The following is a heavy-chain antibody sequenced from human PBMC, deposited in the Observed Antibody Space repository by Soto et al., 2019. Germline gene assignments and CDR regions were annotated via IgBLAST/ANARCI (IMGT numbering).Heavy chain of an antibody. V-gene: IGHV3-33*01. CDR3: ARGYYGSGSSDYFDY. J-gene: IGHJ4*02. D-gene: IGHD3-10*01. CDR1: GFTFSSYG. CDR2: IWYDGSNK. Sequence: GGSLRLSCAASGFTFSSYGMHWVRQAPGKGLEWVAIIWYDGSNKYYADSVEGRFTISRDNSKNTLYLQMNSLRAEDTAVYYCARGYYGSGSSDYFDYWGQGTLVTVSS.